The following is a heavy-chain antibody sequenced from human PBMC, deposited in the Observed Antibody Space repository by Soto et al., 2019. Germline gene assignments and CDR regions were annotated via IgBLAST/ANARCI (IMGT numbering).Heavy chain of an antibody. D-gene: IGHD2-15*01. J-gene: IGHJ6*03. CDR3: ARRTLVTADYHYYYYMHV. V-gene: IGHV4-39*01. Sequence: PSETLSLTCTVSGGSISSSSYYWGWIRQPPGKGLEWIGSIYYSGSTYYNPSLKSRVTISVDTSKNQFSLKLSSVTAADTAVYYCARRTLVTADYHYYYYMHVRGKGTTVTGSS. CDR1: GGSISSSSYY. CDR2: IYYSGST.